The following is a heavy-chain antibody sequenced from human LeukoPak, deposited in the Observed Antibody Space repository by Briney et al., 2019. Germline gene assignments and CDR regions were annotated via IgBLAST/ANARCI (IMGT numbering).Heavy chain of an antibody. V-gene: IGHV1-2*02. Sequence: WASVKVSCKASGYTFTGYYMHWVRQAPGQGLEWMGWINPNSGGTNYAQKFQGRVTMTRDTSISTAYMELSRLRSDDTAVYYCARATYPYIVVVVAATDQNWFDPWGQGTLVTVSS. CDR1: GYTFTGYY. D-gene: IGHD2-15*01. CDR2: INPNSGGT. CDR3: ARATYPYIVVVVAATDQNWFDP. J-gene: IGHJ5*02.